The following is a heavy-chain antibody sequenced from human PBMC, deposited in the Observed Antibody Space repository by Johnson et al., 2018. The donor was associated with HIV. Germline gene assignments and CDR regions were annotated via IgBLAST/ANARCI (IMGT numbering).Heavy chain of an antibody. V-gene: IGHV3-30-3*01. Sequence: QVQLVESGGGVVQPGRSLRLSCAVSGFTFSSYAMHWVRQAPGKGLEWVAIISYDGSNKYYADSVKGRFTISRDNSKNTLYLQMNSLRAEDTAVYYCARETPSSGGTFDIWGKGTMVTVSS. CDR3: ARETPSSGGTFDI. D-gene: IGHD6-25*01. J-gene: IGHJ3*02. CDR1: GFTFSSYA. CDR2: ISYDGSNK.